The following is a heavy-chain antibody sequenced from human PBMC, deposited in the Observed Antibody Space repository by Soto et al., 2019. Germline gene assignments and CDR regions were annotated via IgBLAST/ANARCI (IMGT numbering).Heavy chain of an antibody. CDR1: GFTFSSYA. V-gene: IGHV3-23*01. D-gene: IGHD6-13*01. CDR3: AKEGQGAAAGENCFDY. J-gene: IGHJ4*02. Sequence: EVQLLESGGGLVQPGGSLRLSCAASGFTFSSYAMSWVRQAPGKGLEWVSAISGSGGSTYYADSVKGRFTISRDNXKXXLYLQMNSLRAEDTAVYYCAKEGQGAAAGENCFDYWGQGTLVTVSS. CDR2: ISGSGGST.